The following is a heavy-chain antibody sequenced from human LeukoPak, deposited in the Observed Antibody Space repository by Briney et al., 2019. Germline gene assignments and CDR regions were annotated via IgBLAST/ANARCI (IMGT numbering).Heavy chain of an antibody. CDR2: IFYAGST. D-gene: IGHD2-15*01. CDR1: GGSISSSSYY. CDR3: ARSGGSVYAPFDS. V-gene: IGHV4-39*01. J-gene: IGHJ5*01. Sequence: KPSETLSLTCTVSGGSISSSSYYWGWIRQPPGKGLEWIGNIFYAGSTYYNPSLKSRVTISVDTSKNQFSLNLRSVTAADTAVYYCARSGGSVYAPFDSWGQGTLVTVSS.